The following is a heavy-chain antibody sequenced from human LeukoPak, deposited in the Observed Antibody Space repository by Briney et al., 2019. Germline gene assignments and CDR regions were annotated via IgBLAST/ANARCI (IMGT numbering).Heavy chain of an antibody. CDR2: ISGHNGTT. D-gene: IGHD3-10*01. CDR3: AREPPMVRGVTGWFDP. J-gene: IGHJ5*02. V-gene: IGHV1-18*01. Sequence: ASVKVSCKASSYTFTKYGISWVRQAPGQGLEWMGWISGHNGTTNYAQKLQGRVTMTTDTSTSTAYMELRSLRSDDTAVYYCAREPPMVRGVTGWFDPWGQGTLVTVSS. CDR1: SYTFTKYG.